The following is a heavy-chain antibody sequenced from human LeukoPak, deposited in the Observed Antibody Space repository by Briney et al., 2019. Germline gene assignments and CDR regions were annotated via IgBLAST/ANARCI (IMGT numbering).Heavy chain of an antibody. CDR3: ARTGYCSSTSCLLPTYYFDY. CDR2: IYYSGST. J-gene: IGHJ4*02. D-gene: IGHD2-2*01. V-gene: IGHV4-39*01. CDR1: GGSTSSSSYY. Sequence: SETLSLTCTVSGGSTSSSSYYWGWIRQPPGKGLEWIGSIYYSGSTYYNPSLKSRVTISVDTSKNQFSLKLSSVTAADTAVYYCARTGYCSSTSCLLPTYYFDYWGQGTLVTVSS.